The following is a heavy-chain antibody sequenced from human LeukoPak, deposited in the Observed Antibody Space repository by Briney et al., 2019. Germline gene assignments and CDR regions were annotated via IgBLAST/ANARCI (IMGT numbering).Heavy chain of an antibody. Sequence: PGGSLRLSCAASGFTFSSYWMHWVRQAPGKGLVWVSRINSDGSSTIYADSVKGRFTISRDNAKNTLYLQMNSLRAEDTAVYYCARTAGHYDFWSGYFYYFDYWGQGTLVTVSS. V-gene: IGHV3-74*01. D-gene: IGHD3-3*01. CDR3: ARTAGHYDFWSGYFYYFDY. CDR2: INSDGSST. CDR1: GFTFSSYW. J-gene: IGHJ4*02.